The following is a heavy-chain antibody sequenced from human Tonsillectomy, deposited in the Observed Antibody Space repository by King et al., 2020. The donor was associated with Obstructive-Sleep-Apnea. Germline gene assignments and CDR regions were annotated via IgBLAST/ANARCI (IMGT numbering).Heavy chain of an antibody. V-gene: IGHV4-38-2*02. D-gene: IGHD1-26*01. J-gene: IGHJ4*02. CDR1: GYSISSGYY. CDR2: IYQSGST. CDR3: ARDRLSGNAFDY. Sequence: VQLQESGPGLVKPSETLSLTCTVSGYSISSGYYWGWIRQPPGKGLEWIGSIYQSGSTYYNPSLKSRVTISVDTSKNQFSLKLNSVTAADTAVYYCARDRLSGNAFDYWGQGTLVTVSS.